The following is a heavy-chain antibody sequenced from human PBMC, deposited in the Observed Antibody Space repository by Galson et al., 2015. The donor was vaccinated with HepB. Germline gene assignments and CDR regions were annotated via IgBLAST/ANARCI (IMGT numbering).Heavy chain of an antibody. CDR2: INPNSGGT. V-gene: IGHV1-2*02. D-gene: IGHD3-22*01. J-gene: IGHJ1*01. CDR3: ARDYYDSSGPPAEYFQH. Sequence: CKASGYTFIDYYVHWVRQAPGQGLEWMGWINPNSGGTNYAQKFQGKVTMTRDTSINTAYMDLSRLRSDDTAVYYCARDYYDSSGPPAEYFQHWGQGTLVTVSS. CDR1: GYTFIDYY.